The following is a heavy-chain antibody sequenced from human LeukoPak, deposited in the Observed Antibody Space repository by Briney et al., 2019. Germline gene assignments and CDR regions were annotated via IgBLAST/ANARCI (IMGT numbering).Heavy chain of an antibody. CDR3: ARNSDNHDY. CDR1: GFAFGTYW. CDR2: IKEDGSEK. J-gene: IGHJ4*02. V-gene: IGHV3-7*04. D-gene: IGHD1-26*01. Sequence: GSLRLSCAASGFAFGTYWMSWVRQAPGKGLEWVANIKEDGSEKNYVDSVRGRFTISRDNAENSLYLQMNSLRAEDTAVYYCARNSDNHDYWGQGTLVTVSS.